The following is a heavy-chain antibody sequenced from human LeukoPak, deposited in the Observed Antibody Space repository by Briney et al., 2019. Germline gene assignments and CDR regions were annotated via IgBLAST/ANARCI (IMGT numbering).Heavy chain of an antibody. CDR1: GYTFTSYY. Sequence: ASVKVSYKASGYTFTSYYMHWVRQAPGQGLEWMGIINPSGGSTSYAQKFQGRVTMTRDTSTSTVYMELSSLRSEDTAVYYCARESYDFWSGHYYYYYYMDVWGKGTTVTVSS. CDR2: INPSGGST. J-gene: IGHJ6*03. V-gene: IGHV1-46*01. CDR3: ARESYDFWSGHYYYYYYMDV. D-gene: IGHD3-3*01.